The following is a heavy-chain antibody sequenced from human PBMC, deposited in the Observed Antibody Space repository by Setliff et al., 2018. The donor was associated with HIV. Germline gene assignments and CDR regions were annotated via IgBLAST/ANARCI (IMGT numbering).Heavy chain of an antibody. CDR2: IDPSDSHT. D-gene: IGHD3-10*01. Sequence: GESLKISCKGSGYSFTRNWISWVRQMPGKGLEWMGRIDPSDSHTNYSPSFQGQVTISADKSISTAYLQWSSLKASDTAMYYCARPLGYGSGSHDAFDIRGQGTMVTVSS. J-gene: IGHJ3*02. CDR3: ARPLGYGSGSHDAFDI. CDR1: GYSFTRNW. V-gene: IGHV5-10-1*04.